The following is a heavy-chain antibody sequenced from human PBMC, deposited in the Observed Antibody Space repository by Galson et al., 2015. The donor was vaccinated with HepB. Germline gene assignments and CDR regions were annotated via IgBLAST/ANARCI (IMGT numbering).Heavy chain of an antibody. D-gene: IGHD6-13*01. CDR2: ISYDGSSK. CDR1: GFTLSSYA. J-gene: IGHJ4*02. V-gene: IGHV3-30-3*01. CDR3: ARGLPTDVSSWQDY. Sequence: SLRLSCAASGFTLSSYAMHWVRQAPGKGLEWVAVISYDGSSKYYSDSVKGRFTISRDNPKNTLYLQMNTLRAEDTAVYYCARGLPTDVSSWQDYWGQGTLVTVSS.